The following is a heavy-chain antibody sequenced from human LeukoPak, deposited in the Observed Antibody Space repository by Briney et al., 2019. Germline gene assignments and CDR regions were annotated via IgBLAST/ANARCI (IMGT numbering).Heavy chain of an antibody. V-gene: IGHV3-53*04. Sequence: GGSLRLSCAASGFNVSTNYMSWVRQAPGKGLEWVSVIYSGGSTYYADSVKGRFTISRHNSKNTLYLQMNSLRAEDTAVYYCARAHYDILTGYAGWFVPWGQGTLVTVSS. CDR2: IYSGGST. CDR3: ARAHYDILTGYAGWFVP. D-gene: IGHD3-9*01. J-gene: IGHJ5*02. CDR1: GFNVSTNY.